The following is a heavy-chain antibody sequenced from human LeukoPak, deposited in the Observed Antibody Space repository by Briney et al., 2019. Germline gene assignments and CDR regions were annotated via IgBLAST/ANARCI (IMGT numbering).Heavy chain of an antibody. D-gene: IGHD3-3*01. CDR3: ARGLWSAHRREYYFDS. V-gene: IGHV1-3*04. Sequence: ASVKVSCKASGYTFTNYTVNWMRQAPGQRLEWMGWINTGNGDTKFSQNYQARVTITRDASASTAYMGLSSLTSEDTAVYFCARGLWSAHRREYYFDSWGQGTLVTVSS. J-gene: IGHJ4*02. CDR2: INTGNGDT. CDR1: GYTFTNYT.